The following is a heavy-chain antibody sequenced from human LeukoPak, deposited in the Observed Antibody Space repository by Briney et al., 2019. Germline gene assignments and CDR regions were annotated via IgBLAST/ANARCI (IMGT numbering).Heavy chain of an antibody. CDR1: GASISSYY. V-gene: IGHV4-59*08. CDR2: IYYSGST. D-gene: IGHD3-10*01. CDR3: ARHRTGTYYYGSGSYFVDY. J-gene: IGHJ4*02. Sequence: SETLSLTCTVSGASISSYYWTWIRQPPGKGLEWIGHIYYSGSTSYNPSLNSRVTISVDTSKNQFSLKLTSVTAADTAVYYCARHRTGTYYYGSGSYFVDYWGQGTLVTVSS.